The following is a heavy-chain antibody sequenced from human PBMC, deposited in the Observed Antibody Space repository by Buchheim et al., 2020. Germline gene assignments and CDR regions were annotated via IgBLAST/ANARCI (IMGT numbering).Heavy chain of an antibody. CDR3: ARIHSGTYFDAMDV. D-gene: IGHD1-26*01. V-gene: IGHV3-48*02. CDR1: GFMFSAYT. CDR2: ISTSSSSI. J-gene: IGHJ6*02. Sequence: EEQLVESGGGLVQPGGSLRLSCAASGFMFSAYTMNWVRQAPGKGLEWVSYISTSSSSIRYADSVKGRFTISRDNAKNSMSLQMNSLRDEDTAVYYCARIHSGTYFDAMDVWGQGTT.